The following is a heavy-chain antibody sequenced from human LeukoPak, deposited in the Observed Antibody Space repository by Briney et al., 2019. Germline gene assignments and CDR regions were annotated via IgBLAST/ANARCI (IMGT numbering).Heavy chain of an antibody. J-gene: IGHJ4*02. D-gene: IGHD3-3*01. CDR3: ARGLQRRGYFDYYFDY. Sequence: PSETLSLTCTVSGGSISSSSYYWGWIRQPPGKGLEWIGSVYYSGSTYYNPSLRSRVTISVHTSKNQFSLKLSSVTAADTAVYYCARGLQRRGYFDYYFDYWGQGTLVTVSS. V-gene: IGHV4-39*07. CDR2: VYYSGST. CDR1: GGSISSSSYY.